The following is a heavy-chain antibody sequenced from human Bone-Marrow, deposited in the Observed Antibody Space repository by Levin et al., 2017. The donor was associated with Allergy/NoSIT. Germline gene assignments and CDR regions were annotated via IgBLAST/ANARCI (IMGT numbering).Heavy chain of an antibody. CDR1: GFTVSSNY. CDR2: IYSEGTT. V-gene: IGHV3-66*01. Sequence: GGSLRRSCVASGFTVSSNYMRWVRQAPGKGLEWVSLIYSEGTTDYADSVKGRFTISRDKSKNTLYLQMNSLRVEDTAVYYCARDGGVQVGGDYVGQGTLVTVSS. D-gene: IGHD2-8*02. J-gene: IGHJ4*02. CDR3: ARDGGVQVGGDY.